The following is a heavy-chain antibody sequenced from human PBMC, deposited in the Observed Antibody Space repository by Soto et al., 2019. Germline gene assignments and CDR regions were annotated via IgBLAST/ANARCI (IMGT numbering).Heavy chain of an antibody. CDR3: AYNGEVVVAASTYYFDY. CDR1: GGTFSSYA. V-gene: IGHV1-69*13. J-gene: IGHJ4*02. Sequence: SVKVSCKASGGTFSSYAISWVRQAPGQGLEWMGGIIPIFGTANYAQKFQGRVTITADESTSTAYMELSSLRSEDTAVYYCAYNGEVVVAASTYYFDYWGQGTLVTVSS. CDR2: IIPIFGTA. D-gene: IGHD2-15*01.